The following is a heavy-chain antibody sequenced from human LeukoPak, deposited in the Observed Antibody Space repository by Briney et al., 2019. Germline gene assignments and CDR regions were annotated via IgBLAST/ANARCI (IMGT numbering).Heavy chain of an antibody. Sequence: PGGSLRLSCTASGLTFTSYAMTWVRQAPGKGLEWVSGISGSGGHTYNADSVEGRFTISRDNSKNTVSLQLSSLRVEDTAVYFCAKDREDSAMISGVFVLWGRGTLVTVSS. CDR1: GLTFTSYA. CDR3: AKDREDSAMISGVFVL. V-gene: IGHV3-23*01. J-gene: IGHJ2*01. CDR2: ISGSGGHT. D-gene: IGHD5-18*01.